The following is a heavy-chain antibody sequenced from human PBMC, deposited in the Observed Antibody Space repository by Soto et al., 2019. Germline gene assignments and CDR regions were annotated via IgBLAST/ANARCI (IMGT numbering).Heavy chain of an antibody. Sequence: SLTCAVSGGSISSSNWWSWVRQPPGKGLEWIGEIYHSGSTNYNPSLKSRVTISVDKSKNQFSLKLSSVTAADTAVYYCARVKASGVNFDYWGQGTLVTSPQ. D-gene: IGHD3-10*01. V-gene: IGHV4-4*02. CDR3: ARVKASGVNFDY. CDR2: IYHSGST. CDR1: GGSISSSNW. J-gene: IGHJ4*02.